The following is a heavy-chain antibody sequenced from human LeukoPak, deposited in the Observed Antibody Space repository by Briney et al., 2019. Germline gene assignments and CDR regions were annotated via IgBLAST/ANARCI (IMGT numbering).Heavy chain of an antibody. CDR2: IYSGGST. J-gene: IGHJ4*02. CDR1: GFTVGRNY. V-gene: IGHV3-66*01. D-gene: IGHD5-12*01. Sequence: GGSLRLSCAASGFTVGRNYMTWVRQAPGKGLEWVSLIYSGGSTYYADSVKGRFTISRDNSKNTLYLQMNSLRAEDTAVYYCARSAGIAATIVLGYWGQGTLVTVSS. CDR3: ARSAGIAATIVLGY.